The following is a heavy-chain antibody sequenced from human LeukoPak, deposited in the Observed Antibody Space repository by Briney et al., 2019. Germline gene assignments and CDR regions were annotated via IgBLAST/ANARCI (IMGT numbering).Heavy chain of an antibody. CDR1: GFTVSSNY. CDR2: IYSGGST. D-gene: IGHD2-2*02. V-gene: IGHV3-53*05. CDR3: ANTPGAYCSSTSCYMFDY. J-gene: IGHJ4*02. Sequence: GGSLRLSCAASGFTVSSNYMSWVRQAPGKGLEWVSVIYSGGSTYYADSVKGRFTISRDNSKNTLYLQMNSLRAEDTAVYYCANTPGAYCSSTSCYMFDYWGQGTLVTVSS.